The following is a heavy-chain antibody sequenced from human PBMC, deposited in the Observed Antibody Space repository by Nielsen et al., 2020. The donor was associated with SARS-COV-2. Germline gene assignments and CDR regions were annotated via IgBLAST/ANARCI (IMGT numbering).Heavy chain of an antibody. D-gene: IGHD3-3*01. Sequence: LRLSCTVSGGSISSGGYYWSWIRQHPGKGLEWIGYIYYSGSTYYNPPLKSRVTISVDTSKNQFSLKLSSVTAADTAVYYCARRFTDTIFGANNYYFDYWGQGTLVTVSS. CDR3: ARRFTDTIFGANNYYFDY. CDR1: GGSISSGGYY. J-gene: IGHJ4*02. V-gene: IGHV4-31*03. CDR2: IYYSGST.